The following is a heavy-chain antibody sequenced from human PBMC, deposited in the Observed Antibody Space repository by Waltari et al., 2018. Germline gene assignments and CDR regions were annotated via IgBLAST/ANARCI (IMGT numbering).Heavy chain of an antibody. CDR2: VSGGGIST. Sequence: EVQLLESGGGLVRPGESLRLSCADSGFTFSSYAMSWVRQAPGKGREWVSSVSGGGISTYYSDSVNGRFSISRDNSKNTLYLQMNSLRADDTAMYYCAKETGRGTYNWFDPWGQGTLVTVSS. J-gene: IGHJ5*02. CDR1: GFTFSSYA. CDR3: AKETGRGTYNWFDP. V-gene: IGHV3-23*01.